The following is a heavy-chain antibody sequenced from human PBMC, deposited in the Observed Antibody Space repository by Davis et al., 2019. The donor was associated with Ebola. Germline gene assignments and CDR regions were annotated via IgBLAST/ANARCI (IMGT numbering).Heavy chain of an antibody. J-gene: IGHJ4*02. CDR2: IYYSGST. CDR3: ARDLSDYDSSGYYDY. CDR1: GGSISSYY. Sequence: PGGSLRLSCTVSGGSISSYYWSWIRQPPGKGLEWIGYIYYSGSTNYNPSLKSRVTISVDTSKNQFSLKLSSVTAADTAVYYCARDLSDYDSSGYYDYWGQGTLVTVSS. D-gene: IGHD3-22*01. V-gene: IGHV4-59*01.